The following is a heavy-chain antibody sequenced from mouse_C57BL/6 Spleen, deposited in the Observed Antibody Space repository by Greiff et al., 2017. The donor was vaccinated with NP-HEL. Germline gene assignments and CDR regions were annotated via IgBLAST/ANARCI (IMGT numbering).Heavy chain of an antibody. V-gene: IGHV1-64*01. CDR1: GYTFTSYW. D-gene: IGHD2-3*01. CDR3: ARRGWLQGAMDY. Sequence: QVQLQQPGAELVKPGASVKLSCKASGYTFTSYWMHWVKQRPGQGLEWIGMIHPNSGSTNYNEKFKSKATLTVDKSSSTAYMQLSSLTSEDSAVYYCARRGWLQGAMDYWGQGTSVTVSS. CDR2: IHPNSGST. J-gene: IGHJ4*01.